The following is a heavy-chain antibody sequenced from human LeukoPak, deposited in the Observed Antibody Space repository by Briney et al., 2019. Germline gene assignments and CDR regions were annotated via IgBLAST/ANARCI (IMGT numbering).Heavy chain of an antibody. J-gene: IGHJ4*02. CDR3: AKDSTPGVFGVVTFDY. CDR1: GFTFSSYA. V-gene: IGHV3-23*01. CDR2: ISGSGGST. Sequence: GGSLRLSCAASGFTFSSYAMSWVRQAPGKGLEWVSAISGSGGSTYYADSVKGRFTISRDNSKSTLYLQMNSLRAEDTAVYYCAKDSTPGVFGVVTFDYWGQGTLVTVSS. D-gene: IGHD3-3*01.